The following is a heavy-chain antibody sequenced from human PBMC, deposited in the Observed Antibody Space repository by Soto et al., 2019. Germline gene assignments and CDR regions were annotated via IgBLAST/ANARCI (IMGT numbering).Heavy chain of an antibody. CDR2: IDWDDDK. CDR1: GFSLSTSGVG. Sequence: ESGPTLVNPTQTLTLTCTFSGFSLSTSGVGVSWIRQPPGKALEWLARIDWDDDKYYSTSLKTRLTISKDTSKNQVVLTMTNMDPVDTATYYCARTYYGSGSYYTRSYDYWGQGTLVTVSS. D-gene: IGHD3-10*01. J-gene: IGHJ4*02. V-gene: IGHV2-70*11. CDR3: ARTYYGSGSYYTRSYDY.